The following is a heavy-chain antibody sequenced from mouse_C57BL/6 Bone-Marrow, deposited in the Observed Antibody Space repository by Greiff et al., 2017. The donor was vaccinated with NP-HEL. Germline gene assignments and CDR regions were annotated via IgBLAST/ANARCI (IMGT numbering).Heavy chain of an antibody. CDR2: ISNGGGST. J-gene: IGHJ4*01. V-gene: IGHV5-12*01. CDR3: ARQYYYAMDY. CDR1: GFTFSDYY. Sequence: EVQLVESGGGLVQPGGSLKLSCAASGFTFSDYYMYWVRQTPEKRLEWVAYISNGGGSTYYPDTVEGRFTISRDNAKNTLYLQMSRLKSEDTAMYYCARQYYYAMDYWGQGTSVTVSS.